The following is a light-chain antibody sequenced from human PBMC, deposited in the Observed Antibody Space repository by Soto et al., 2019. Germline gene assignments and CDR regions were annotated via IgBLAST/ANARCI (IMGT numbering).Light chain of an antibody. CDR2: DVS. CDR3: CSYAGSHIWV. Sequence: QSALTQPRSVSGSPGQSVTISCTGTSSDVGTYTYVSWYQHYPGKAPKLIIYDVSTRPSGVPDRFSGSKSGNTASLTISGLQAEDETDYYCCSYAGSHIWVFGGGTQLTVL. V-gene: IGLV2-11*01. J-gene: IGLJ3*02. CDR1: SSDVGTYTY.